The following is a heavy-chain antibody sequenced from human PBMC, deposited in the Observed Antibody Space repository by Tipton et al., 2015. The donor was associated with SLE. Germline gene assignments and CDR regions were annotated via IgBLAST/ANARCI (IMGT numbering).Heavy chain of an antibody. CDR2: IYHTGTA. CDR1: GGSISSGSYY. CDR3: ARQVVYDTSGYYYFDS. D-gene: IGHD3-22*01. Sequence: TLSLTCIVSGGSISSGSYYWGWVRQPPGKGLEWLGSIYHTGTAYYNPSLKSRVTISVDTSKSQFSLRLNYVTAADTAVYYCARQVVYDTSGYYYFDSWGQGTLVTVSS. J-gene: IGHJ4*02. V-gene: IGHV4-39*01.